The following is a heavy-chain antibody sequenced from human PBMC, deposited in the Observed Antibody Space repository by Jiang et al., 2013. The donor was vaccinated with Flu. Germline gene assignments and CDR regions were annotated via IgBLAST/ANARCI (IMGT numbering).Heavy chain of an antibody. CDR1: GYRFTDYR. D-gene: IGHD3-10*01. CDR2: IQPGDSGT. V-gene: IGHV5-51*01. CDR3: ARAAPELWFGESAYFYYYYMDV. J-gene: IGHJ6*03. Sequence: GAEVKKPGESLKISCKGSGYRFTDYRIAWVRQMPGKGLEWMGIIQPGDSGTKYSPSFQGQVTMAADKSVSTAYLHWNSLKASDTAMYYCARAAPELWFGESAYFYYYYMDVWGKGTTVTISS.